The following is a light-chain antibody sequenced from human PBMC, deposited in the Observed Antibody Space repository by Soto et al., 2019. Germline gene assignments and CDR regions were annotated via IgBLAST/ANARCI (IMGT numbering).Light chain of an antibody. CDR3: SSYSSTTTVV. Sequence: QSALTQPASVSGSPGQSITISCTGTNSDVGAYNYVSWYQQYPGKAPKLMIYDVSNRPSGVSYRFSGSKSGNTASLTISGLQPEDEAEYYCSSYSSTTTVVFGGGTKLTVL. V-gene: IGLV2-14*01. J-gene: IGLJ2*01. CDR2: DVS. CDR1: NSDVGAYNY.